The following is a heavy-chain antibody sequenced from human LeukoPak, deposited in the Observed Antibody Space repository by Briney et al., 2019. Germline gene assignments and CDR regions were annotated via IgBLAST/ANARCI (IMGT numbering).Heavy chain of an antibody. Sequence: GSLXLSCAASGFTFSSYWMSWVRQAPGKGLEWVANIKQDGSEKYYVDSVKGRFTISRDNAKNSLYLQMNSLRAEDTAVYYCARAQLNVATYSTGFDYWGQGTLVTVSS. CDR1: GFTFSSYW. J-gene: IGHJ4*02. V-gene: IGHV3-7*01. D-gene: IGHD6-19*01. CDR2: IKQDGSEK. CDR3: ARAQLNVATYSTGFDY.